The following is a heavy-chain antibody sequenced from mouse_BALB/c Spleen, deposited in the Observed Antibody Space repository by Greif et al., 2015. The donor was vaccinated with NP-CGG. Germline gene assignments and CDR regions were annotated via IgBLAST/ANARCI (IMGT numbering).Heavy chain of an antibody. D-gene: IGHD2-3*01. CDR1: GFTLSDYY. Sequence: EVMLVEFGGGLVKPGGSLKLSCAASGFTLSDYYMYWVRQTPEKRLEWVATISDGGSYTYYPDRVKGRFTISSEHATNNLDLQMSSLKADDAARYYWAIYDGYYRSFDVWGAGTSGTFSS. V-gene: IGHV5-4*02. J-gene: IGHJ1*01. CDR3: AIYDGYYRSFDV. CDR2: ISDGGSYT.